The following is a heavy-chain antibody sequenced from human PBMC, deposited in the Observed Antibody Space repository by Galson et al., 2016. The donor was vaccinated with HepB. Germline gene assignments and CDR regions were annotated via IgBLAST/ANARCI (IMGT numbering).Heavy chain of an antibody. V-gene: IGHV3-23*01. Sequence: SLRLSCAASGFTFNNYAMSWVRQAPGKGLEWVSSFSGLIGTTYYADSVRGRFTISRDNSKNTLFLQMNSLRVEDTALYYCAKADRRSYPRYFDSWGQGTLFTVSS. CDR1: GFTFNNYA. CDR2: FSGLIGTT. J-gene: IGHJ4*02. CDR3: AKADRRSYPRYFDS.